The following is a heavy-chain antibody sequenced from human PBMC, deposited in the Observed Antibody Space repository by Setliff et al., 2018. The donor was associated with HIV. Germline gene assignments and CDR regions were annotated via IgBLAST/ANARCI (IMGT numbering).Heavy chain of an antibody. CDR1: GYTFTNYA. D-gene: IGHD2-15*01. J-gene: IGHJ6*03. CDR2: INTNTGNP. CDR3: ASYCYGVKCYGTNMDV. V-gene: IGHV7-4-1*02. Sequence: ASVKVSCKASGYTFTNYAINWVRQAPGQGLEWMGWINTNTGNPTYAQGFTGRFVFSLDTSVDTAYLQISSLKAEDTAVYYCASYCYGVKCYGTNMDVWGRGTTVTVSS.